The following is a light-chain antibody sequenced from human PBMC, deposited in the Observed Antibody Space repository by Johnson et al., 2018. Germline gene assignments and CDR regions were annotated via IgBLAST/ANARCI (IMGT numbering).Light chain of an antibody. Sequence: QSVLTQPPSVSAAPGQKVTISCSGSSSNIGNNYVSWYQQLPGTAPKLLIYENNKRPPGIPDRFSGSKSGTSATLGITGLQTGVEADYYCGTWDSSLSAGNVFGTGTKVTVL. J-gene: IGLJ1*01. CDR3: GTWDSSLSAGNV. CDR2: ENN. CDR1: SSNIGNNY. V-gene: IGLV1-51*02.